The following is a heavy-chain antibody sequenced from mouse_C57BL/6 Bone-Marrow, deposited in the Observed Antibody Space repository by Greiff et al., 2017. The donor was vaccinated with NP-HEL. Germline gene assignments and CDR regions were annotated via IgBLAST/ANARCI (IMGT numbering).Heavy chain of an antibody. CDR2: INPNNGGT. V-gene: IGHV1-26*01. J-gene: IGHJ2*01. CDR1: GYTFTDYY. CDR3: ARYNDYDY. Sequence: EVQLQRSGPELVKPGASVKISCKASGYTFTDYYMNWVKQSHGKSLEWIGDINPNNGGTSYNQKFKGKATLTVDKSSSTAYMELRSLTSEDSAVYYCARYNDYDYWGQGTTLTVSS. D-gene: IGHD2-4*01.